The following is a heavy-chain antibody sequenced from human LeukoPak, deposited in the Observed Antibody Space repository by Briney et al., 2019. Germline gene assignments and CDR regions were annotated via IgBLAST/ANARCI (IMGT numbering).Heavy chain of an antibody. CDR1: GFTFSSYA. D-gene: IGHD3-3*01. Sequence: GGSLRLSCAASGFTFSSYAMSWVRQAPGKGLEWVSAISGSGGSTYYADSVKGRFTISRDNAKNSLYLQMNSLRAEDTAVYYCARDGLDYDFWRAIRAFDIWGQGTMVTVSS. CDR3: ARDGLDYDFWRAIRAFDI. V-gene: IGHV3-23*01. J-gene: IGHJ3*02. CDR2: ISGSGGST.